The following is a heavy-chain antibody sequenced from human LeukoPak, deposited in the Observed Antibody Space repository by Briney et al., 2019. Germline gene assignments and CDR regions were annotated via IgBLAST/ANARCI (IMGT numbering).Heavy chain of an antibody. Sequence: GGSLRLSCAASGFTLSSYTMNWVRQAPGKGLEWISYINENSGLIYYADSVKGRFTISRDSPKNTLFLQMNSLRAEDTAVYYCARDLSMSYSVDYWGQGTLVTVSS. CDR1: GFTLSSYT. V-gene: IGHV3-48*01. CDR3: ARDLSMSYSVDY. CDR2: INENSGLI. D-gene: IGHD2-21*01. J-gene: IGHJ4*02.